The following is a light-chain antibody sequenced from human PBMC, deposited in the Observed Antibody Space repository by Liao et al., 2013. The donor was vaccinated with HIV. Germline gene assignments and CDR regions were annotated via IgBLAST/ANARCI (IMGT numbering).Light chain of an antibody. V-gene: IGLV3-25*03. Sequence: SYELTQPPSVSVSPGQTARITCSGDALPKQYAYWYQQKPGQAPVLLIYKDSERPSGIPERFSGSSSGTTVTLTISGVQAEDEADYYCLSADSSGTYVFGTGTKVTVL. CDR3: LSADSSGTYV. J-gene: IGLJ1*01. CDR2: KDS. CDR1: ALPKQY.